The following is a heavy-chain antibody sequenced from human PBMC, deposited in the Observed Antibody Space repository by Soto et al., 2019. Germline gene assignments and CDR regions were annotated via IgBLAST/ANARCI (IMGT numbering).Heavy chain of an antibody. V-gene: IGHV4-34*01. J-gene: IGHJ4*02. CDR2: INHSGST. D-gene: IGHD2-2*01. CDR1: GGSFSGYY. CDR3: ARVIKVPAASSCFDY. Sequence: SETLSLTCAVYGGSFSGYYWSWIRQPPGKGLEWIGEINHSGSTNYNPSLKSRVTISVDTSKNQFSLKLSSVTAADTAVYYCARVIKVPAASSCFDYWGQGTLVPVSS.